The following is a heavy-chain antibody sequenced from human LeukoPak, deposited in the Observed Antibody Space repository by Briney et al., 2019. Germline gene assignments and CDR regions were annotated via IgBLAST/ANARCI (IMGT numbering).Heavy chain of an antibody. CDR1: GGSISSDDYY. CDR2: INSNGNT. D-gene: IGHD6-19*01. V-gene: IGHV4-61*02. J-gene: IGHJ4*02. Sequence: SETLSLTCTVSGGSISSDDYYWSWIRQPAGKGLEWIGRINSNGNTNYNPSLKSRVTISVDTSKNKFSLKLNSVTAADTAVYFCVRGGRGSDWGYYFDYWGQGTLVTVSS. CDR3: VRGGRGSDWGYYFDY.